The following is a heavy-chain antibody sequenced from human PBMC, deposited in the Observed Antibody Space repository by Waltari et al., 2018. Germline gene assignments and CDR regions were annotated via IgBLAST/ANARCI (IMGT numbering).Heavy chain of an antibody. D-gene: IGHD3-10*01. J-gene: IGHJ4*02. CDR1: GFTFSSYG. Sequence: QVQLVESGGGVVQPGRSLRLSCAASGFTFSSYGMHWVRQAPGKGLEWVAVIWYDGSNKYNAASVKGRLTISRENSRTTLYRQMNSLRAEDTAVYYWAKEYGYYLDYWGQGTLVTVSS. V-gene: IGHV3-33*06. CDR3: AKEYGYYLDY. CDR2: IWYDGSNK.